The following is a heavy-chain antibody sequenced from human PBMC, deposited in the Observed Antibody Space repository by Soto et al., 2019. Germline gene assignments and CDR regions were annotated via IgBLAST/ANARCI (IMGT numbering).Heavy chain of an antibody. CDR2: IKRDGSTT. V-gene: IGHV3-74*01. CDR1: GFTFSDYW. CDR3: ARDLPYYYNSSAPPVDAFYI. Sequence: GGSLRLSCAASGFTFSDYWMHWVRQAPGKGLEWVSRIKRDGSTTNYADSVKGRFTISRDNAKNTLYLEMNSLRVEDTAVYYCARDLPYYYNSSAPPVDAFYIWGQGTMVTVSS. D-gene: IGHD3-22*01. J-gene: IGHJ3*02.